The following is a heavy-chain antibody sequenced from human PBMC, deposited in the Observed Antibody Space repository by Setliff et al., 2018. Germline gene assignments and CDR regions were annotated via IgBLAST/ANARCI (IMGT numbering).Heavy chain of an antibody. CDR1: GGSISSGTYY. CDR3: ARGRRHYYYYYMDV. Sequence: SETLSLTCTVSGGSISSGTYYWSWIRQPAGKGLEWIGRIFTSGSTNYNPSLKSRVTISVDTSKNQFSLKLSSVTAADTAVYYCARGRRHYYYYYMDVWGKGTTVTVS. CDR2: IFTSGST. V-gene: IGHV4-61*02. J-gene: IGHJ6*03.